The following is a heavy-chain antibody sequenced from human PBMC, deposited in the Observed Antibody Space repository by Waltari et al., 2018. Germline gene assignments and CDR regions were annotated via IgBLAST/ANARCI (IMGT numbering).Heavy chain of an antibody. V-gene: IGHV3-7*01. J-gene: IGHJ4*02. CDR2: IKQDGSEK. CDR3: ARDYDSSGYYYYV. CDR1: GFTFSSYW. D-gene: IGHD3-22*01. Sequence: EVQLVESGGGLVQPGGSLRLSCAASGFTFSSYWMSWVRQAPGKGLEWVANIKQDGSEKYYVDSVKGRFTISRDNAKNSLYLQMNSLRAEDTAVYYCARDYDSSGYYYYVWGQGTLVTVSS.